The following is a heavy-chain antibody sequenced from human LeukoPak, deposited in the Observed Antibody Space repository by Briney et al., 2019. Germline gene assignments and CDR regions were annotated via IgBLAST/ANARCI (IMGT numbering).Heavy chain of an antibody. V-gene: IGHV3-74*01. Sequence: HPGGSLRLSCAASGFTFSSYSMNWVRQAPGKGLVWVSRIKTGGSDTAYADSVKGRFTISRDNAKNTLYLQMNSLRPEDTAVYYCAFHNSSGNFGYWGQGTLVTVSS. D-gene: IGHD3-22*01. J-gene: IGHJ4*02. CDR3: AFHNSSGNFGY. CDR2: IKTGGSDT. CDR1: GFTFSSYS.